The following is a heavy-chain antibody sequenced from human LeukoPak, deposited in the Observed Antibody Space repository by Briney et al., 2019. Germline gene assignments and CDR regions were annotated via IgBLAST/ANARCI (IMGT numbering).Heavy chain of an antibody. D-gene: IGHD3-10*01. CDR3: AKALHEGRGAYPIYYFDY. V-gene: IGHV3-30*02. CDR1: GFTFSSYG. CDR2: IRYDGSNK. J-gene: IGHJ4*02. Sequence: PGGSLRLSCAASGFTFSSYGMHWVRQAPGKGLEWVAFIRYDGSNKYYADSVKGRFTISRDNSKNALYLQRNSLRAEDTAVYYCAKALHEGRGAYPIYYFDYWGQGTLVTVSS.